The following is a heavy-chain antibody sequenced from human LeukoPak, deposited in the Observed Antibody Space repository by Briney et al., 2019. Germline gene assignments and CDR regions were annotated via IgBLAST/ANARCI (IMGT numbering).Heavy chain of an antibody. Sequence: GGSLRLSCAASGFTFSSYAMSWVRQAPGKGLEWVSAISGSGGSTYYADSVKGRFTISRDNSKNTLYLQMNSLRAGDTAVYYCAKYGSTSLYYYYGMDVWGQGTTVTVSS. CDR2: ISGSGGST. J-gene: IGHJ6*02. D-gene: IGHD2-2*01. CDR1: GFTFSSYA. CDR3: AKYGSTSLYYYYGMDV. V-gene: IGHV3-23*01.